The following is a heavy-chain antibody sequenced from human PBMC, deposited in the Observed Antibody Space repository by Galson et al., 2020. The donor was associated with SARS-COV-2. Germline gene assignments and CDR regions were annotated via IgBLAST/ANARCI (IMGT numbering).Heavy chain of an antibody. D-gene: IGHD3-22*01. CDR3: ARFSYRSGYPSFDY. CDR2: NT. Sequence: APVRVSFKATRYTYTSNGISCMRQAPGQGLEWMGWNTNYAQKFQARLTRTTDTSTTTAYMELRGLRSDDTAVYYCARFSYRSGYPSFDYWGQGTMVTVSS. V-gene: IGHV1-18*01. J-gene: IGHJ4*02. CDR1: RYTYTSNG.